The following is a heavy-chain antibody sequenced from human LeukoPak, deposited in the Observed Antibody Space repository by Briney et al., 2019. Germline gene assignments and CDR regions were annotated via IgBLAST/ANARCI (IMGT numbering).Heavy chain of an antibody. D-gene: IGHD6-19*01. Sequence: GGSPRPSCSGSGFTFSSYAISWGRQAPGKGPGWGSAISGSGGSTYYADSVKGRFTISRDNSKNTLYLQMNSLRAEDTAVYHCAKGKIAVAAYFDYWGQGTLVTVSS. V-gene: IGHV3-23*01. CDR2: ISGSGGST. CDR3: AKGKIAVAAYFDY. J-gene: IGHJ4*02. CDR1: GFTFSSYA.